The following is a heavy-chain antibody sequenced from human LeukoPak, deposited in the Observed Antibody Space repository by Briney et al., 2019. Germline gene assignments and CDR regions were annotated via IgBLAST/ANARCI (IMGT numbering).Heavy chain of an antibody. Sequence: GGSLRLSCAASGFTFSDFYMTWIRQAPGKGLEWISYITSAGSTYYAGSVKGRFTISRDNSKNTLYLQMNSLRAEDTAVYYCARVLNHYYDSSGFDYWGQGTLVTVSS. D-gene: IGHD3-22*01. CDR3: ARVLNHYYDSSGFDY. CDR2: ITSAGST. V-gene: IGHV3-69-1*01. J-gene: IGHJ4*02. CDR1: GFTFSDFY.